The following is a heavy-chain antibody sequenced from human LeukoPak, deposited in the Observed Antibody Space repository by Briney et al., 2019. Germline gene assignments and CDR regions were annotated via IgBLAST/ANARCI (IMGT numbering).Heavy chain of an antibody. CDR1: RFTFSSFA. CDR3: AKSRPGRDAFDI. J-gene: IGHJ3*02. D-gene: IGHD2-2*01. V-gene: IGHV3-30*04. Sequence: PGGSLTLSCAASRFTFSSFAMHWVRQAPGKGLEWVALISYDGSNKYYADSVKGRFTISRDNSKNTVYLQMNSLRAEDTAVYYCAKSRPGRDAFDIWGQGTMVTVSS. CDR2: ISYDGSNK.